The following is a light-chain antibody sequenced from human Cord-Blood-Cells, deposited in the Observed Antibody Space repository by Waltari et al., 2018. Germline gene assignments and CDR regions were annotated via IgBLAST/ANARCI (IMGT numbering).Light chain of an antibody. CDR1: QSVLYSSNNQNY. CDR3: QQYYSTPYT. Sequence: DIVMTQSPDSLAVSLGERATINCKSSQSVLYSSNNQNYLAWYRQKPGKPPKLHIYWASTRESGVPDRFSGSGSGTDFTLTISSLQAEDVAVYDCQQYYSTPYTFGQGTKLEIK. CDR2: WAS. V-gene: IGKV4-1*01. J-gene: IGKJ2*01.